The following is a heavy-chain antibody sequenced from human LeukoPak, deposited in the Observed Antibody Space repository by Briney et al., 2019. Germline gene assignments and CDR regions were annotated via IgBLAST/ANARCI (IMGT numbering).Heavy chain of an antibody. CDR1: GFSFNKYW. CDR2: IDQDGSEK. Sequence: GGSLRLSCVDFGFSFNKYWMSWVRRAPGKGLEWLVNIDQDGSEKYYIDSVKGRFTISRDNAKNSVYLQMNSLRGEDTAIYYCARGLATAAAYWGQGTLVTVSS. CDR3: ARGLATAAAY. D-gene: IGHD6-13*01. V-gene: IGHV3-7*01. J-gene: IGHJ4*02.